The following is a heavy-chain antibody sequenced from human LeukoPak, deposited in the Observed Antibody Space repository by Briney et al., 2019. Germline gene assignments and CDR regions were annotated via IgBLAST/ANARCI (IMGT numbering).Heavy chain of an antibody. CDR2: ISSNGGST. CDR1: GFTFSSYA. Sequence: GGSLRLSCSASGFTFSSYAMHWVRQAPGKGLEYVSAISSNGGSTYYADSVKGRFTISRDNSKNTLYLQMSSLRGEDTAVYYCVTPSRRRSDAFDIWGQGTMVTVSS. CDR3: VTPSRRRSDAFDI. J-gene: IGHJ3*02. V-gene: IGHV3-64D*09.